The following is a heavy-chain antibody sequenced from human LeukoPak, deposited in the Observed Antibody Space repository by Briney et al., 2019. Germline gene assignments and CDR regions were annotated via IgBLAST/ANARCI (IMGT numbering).Heavy chain of an antibody. CDR1: GGTFSSYA. V-gene: IGHV1-69*05. CDR2: IIPIFGTA. Sequence: SVKASCKASGGTFSSYAISWVRQAPGQGLEWMGRIIPIFGTANYAQKFQGRVTITTDESTSTAYMELSSLRSEDTAVYYCARDNSAAAAGHFDYWGQGTLVTVSS. J-gene: IGHJ4*02. CDR3: ARDNSAAAAGHFDY. D-gene: IGHD6-13*01.